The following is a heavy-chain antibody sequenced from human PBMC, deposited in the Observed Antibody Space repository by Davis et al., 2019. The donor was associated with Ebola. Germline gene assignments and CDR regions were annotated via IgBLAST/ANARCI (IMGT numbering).Heavy chain of an antibody. J-gene: IGHJ4*01. CDR3: ARDPGFLRLVGDYYFDY. CDR1: GYTFTSYD. Sequence: ASVKVSCKASGYTFTSYDINWVRQATGQGLEWMGWINPKSRTTVYTQKFQGRLNITRNTSISTAYMELSSLRVEDTAVYYCARDPGFLRLVGDYYFDYWGHGTLVTVSS. V-gene: IGHV1-8*03. CDR2: INPKSRTT. D-gene: IGHD3-10*01.